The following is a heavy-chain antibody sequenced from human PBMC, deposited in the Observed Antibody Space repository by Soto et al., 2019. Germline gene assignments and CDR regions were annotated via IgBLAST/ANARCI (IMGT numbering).Heavy chain of an antibody. J-gene: IGHJ6*02. Sequence: QVQLQESGPGLVKPSGTLSLTCAVSGGSISSSNWWSWVRQPPGKGLEWIGEIYHSGSTNYNPSLTSRVTISVDKSKTQFALKLSSVTAADTAVYCCARVVGGYYYGMAVWGQGTTVTVSS. V-gene: IGHV4-4*01. CDR2: IYHSGST. CDR3: ARVVGGYYYGMAV. D-gene: IGHD2-2*01. CDR1: GGSISSSNW.